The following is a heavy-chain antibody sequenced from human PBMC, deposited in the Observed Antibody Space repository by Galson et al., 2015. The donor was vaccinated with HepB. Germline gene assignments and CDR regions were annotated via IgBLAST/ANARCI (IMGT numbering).Heavy chain of an antibody. CDR1: GGSISSSNW. V-gene: IGHV4-4*02. CDR2: IYHSGST. Sequence: LSLTCAVSGGSISSSNWWSWVRQPPGKGLEWIGEIYHSGSTNYNPSLKSRVTISVDTSKNQFSLKLSSVTAADTAVYYCARGRMVVQGVIIYYYYYMDVWGKGTTVTVSS. CDR3: ARGRMVVQGVIIYYYYYMDV. J-gene: IGHJ6*03. D-gene: IGHD3-10*01.